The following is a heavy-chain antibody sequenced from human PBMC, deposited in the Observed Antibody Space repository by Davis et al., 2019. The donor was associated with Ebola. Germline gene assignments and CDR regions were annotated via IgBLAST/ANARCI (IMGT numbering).Heavy chain of an antibody. D-gene: IGHD5-12*01. J-gene: IGHJ2*01. CDR3: ARRKAFTVKSIVATIRYGYFDL. V-gene: IGHV1-8*02. CDR2: ISAYNGNA. Sequence: ASVKVSCKASGGTFSTYAISWLRPAPGQGLEWMGWISAYNGNANYAQKFQGRVTMTRHTSIRTAYMELSSLRSEDTGVYYCARRKAFTVKSIVATIRYGYFDLWGRGTLVTVSS. CDR1: GGTFSTYA.